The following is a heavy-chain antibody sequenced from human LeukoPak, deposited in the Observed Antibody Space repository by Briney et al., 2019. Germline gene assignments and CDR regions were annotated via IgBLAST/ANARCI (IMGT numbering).Heavy chain of an antibody. CDR2: VSAYNGNT. Sequence: ASVKVSCKASGYTFISYGISWVRQAPGQGLEWMGWVSAYNGNTNYAQKLQGRVTMTTDTSTSTAYMELRSLRSDDTAVYYCARDVEYYDSSGYYPWGQGTLVTVSS. D-gene: IGHD3-22*01. CDR1: GYTFISYG. V-gene: IGHV1-18*01. J-gene: IGHJ5*02. CDR3: ARDVEYYDSSGYYP.